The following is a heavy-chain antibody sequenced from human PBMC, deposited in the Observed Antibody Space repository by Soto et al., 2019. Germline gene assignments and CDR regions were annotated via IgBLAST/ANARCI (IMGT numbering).Heavy chain of an antibody. CDR2: IYWNDEK. J-gene: IGHJ4*02. V-gene: IGHV2-5*01. D-gene: IGHD4-4*01. Sequence: QITLKESGPTLVKPTQTLTLTCTFSGFSLTTPGVGVGWIRQPPGKALEWPAFIYWNDEKGYSPSLKSRLTVTKDSSKNQVVLTMTNMDPVDSATYYCAYEPQQYYFDYWGQGTQVTVSS. CDR1: GFSLTTPGVG. CDR3: AYEPQQYYFDY.